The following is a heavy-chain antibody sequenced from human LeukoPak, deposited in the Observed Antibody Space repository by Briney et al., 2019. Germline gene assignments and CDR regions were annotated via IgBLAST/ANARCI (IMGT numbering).Heavy chain of an antibody. J-gene: IGHJ3*02. V-gene: IGHV3-48*03. CDR3: AKDLKVGSIYPGTFDI. Sequence: GGSLRLSCAASGFTFRTYEMNWVRQAPGKGLEGVSYISSSGNTIYYADSVKGRFTISRDNAKNSLYLQMNSLIAEDTAVYYCAKDLKVGSIYPGTFDIWGQGTMVTVSS. CDR1: GFTFRTYE. CDR2: ISSSGNTI. D-gene: IGHD1-26*01.